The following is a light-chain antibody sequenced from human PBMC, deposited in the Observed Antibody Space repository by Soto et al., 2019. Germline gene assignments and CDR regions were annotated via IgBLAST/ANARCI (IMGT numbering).Light chain of an antibody. J-gene: IGKJ3*01. V-gene: IGKV1-39*01. CDR1: QSISSY. Sequence: DIQMTQSPSSLSASVGDRVTITCRASQSISSYLNWYQQKPGKAPKLLIYAASSLQSGVPSRFSGSGSGTDFTLTISSLQPEDFATYYCQQSYSTPRIPFGPGTKVDI. CDR2: AAS. CDR3: QQSYSTPRIP.